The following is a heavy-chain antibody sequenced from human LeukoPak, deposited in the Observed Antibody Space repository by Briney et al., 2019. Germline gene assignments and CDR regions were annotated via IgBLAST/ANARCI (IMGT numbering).Heavy chain of an antibody. Sequence: SEALSLTCTVAGGSISSRYYYWGWIRQPPGKGLEWIGSIYYSGSTYYNPSLKSRVTISVDTSKNQFSLKLSSVTAADTAVYYCARRASSWYYSYYYYMDVWGKGTMVTVSS. J-gene: IGHJ6*03. D-gene: IGHD6-13*01. CDR3: ARRASSWYYSYYYYMDV. V-gene: IGHV4-39*07. CDR1: GGSISSRYYY. CDR2: IYYSGST.